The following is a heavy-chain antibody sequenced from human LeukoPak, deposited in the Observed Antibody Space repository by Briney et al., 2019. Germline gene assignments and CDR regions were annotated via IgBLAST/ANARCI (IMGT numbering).Heavy chain of an antibody. D-gene: IGHD5-12*01. CDR1: GFTFSSYG. J-gene: IGHJ4*02. CDR3: ARVEYSGYDLGLFDY. V-gene: IGHV3-33*01. CDR2: IWYDGSNK. Sequence: PGGSLRLSCAASGFTFSSYGTHWVRQAPGKGLEWVAVIWYDGSNKYYADSVKGRFTISRDNSKNTLYLQMNSLRAEDTAVYYCARVEYSGYDLGLFDYWGQGTLVTVSS.